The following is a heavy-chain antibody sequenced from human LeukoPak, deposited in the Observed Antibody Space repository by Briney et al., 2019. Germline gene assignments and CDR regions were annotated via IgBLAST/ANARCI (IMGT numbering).Heavy chain of an antibody. CDR3: ARESEGGTGTSCPDY. CDR1: GLIFSSDD. CDR2: IQSNGRNK. V-gene: IGHV3-33*05. Sequence: GGSLRLSCAASGLIFSSDDMHWVRQAPGKGLEWVAGIQSNGRNKYYVDSVKGRFAISRDNSKSTLYLQVNSLRVEDTALYYCARESEGGTGTSCPDYWGQGTLVTVSS. J-gene: IGHJ4*02. D-gene: IGHD2-2*01.